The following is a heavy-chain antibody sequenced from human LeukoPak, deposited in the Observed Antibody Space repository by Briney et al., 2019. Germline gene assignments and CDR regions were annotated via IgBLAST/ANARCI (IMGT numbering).Heavy chain of an antibody. CDR1: GFTFSNYA. J-gene: IGHJ4*02. D-gene: IGHD5-12*01. CDR2: ISTSSSYI. V-gene: IGHV3-21*01. Sequence: GGSLRLSCAASGFTFSNYAMSWVRQAPGKGLEWVSAISTSSSYIYYADLMKGRFTISRDNAKNSLYLQMNSLRAEDTAVYYCARVEGNIVTTTEGYFDYWGQGTLVTVSS. CDR3: ARVEGNIVTTTEGYFDY.